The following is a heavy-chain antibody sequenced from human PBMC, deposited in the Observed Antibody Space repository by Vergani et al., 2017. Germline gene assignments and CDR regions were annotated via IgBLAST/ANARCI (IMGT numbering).Heavy chain of an antibody. V-gene: IGHV3-23*01. J-gene: IGHJ4*02. CDR3: AKGNRGAAGINYFDY. D-gene: IGHD6-13*01. CDR1: GFTFRSNA. CDR2: ISGSAGSP. Sequence: EVQLLESGGGLVQPGGSLRLSCAASGFTFRSNAMSWVRPAPGKGLEWVSTISGSAGSPYYADSVKGRFSISRDNSKNTLYLQMNSLRAEDTAVYYCAKGNRGAAGINYFDYWGQGTLVTVSS.